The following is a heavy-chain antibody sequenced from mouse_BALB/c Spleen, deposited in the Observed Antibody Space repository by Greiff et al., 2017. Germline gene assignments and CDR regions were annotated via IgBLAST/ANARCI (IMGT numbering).Heavy chain of an antibody. D-gene: IGHD2-3*01. Sequence: EVQLQESGGGLVKPGGSLKLSCAASGFTFSSYTMSWVRQTPEKRLEWVATISSGGSYTYYPDSVKGRFTISRDNAKNTLYLQMSSLKSEDTAMYYCTRDGNYDGPYAMDYWGQGTSVTVSS. CDR1: GFTFSSYT. V-gene: IGHV5-6-4*01. CDR3: TRDGNYDGPYAMDY. CDR2: ISSGGSYT. J-gene: IGHJ4*01.